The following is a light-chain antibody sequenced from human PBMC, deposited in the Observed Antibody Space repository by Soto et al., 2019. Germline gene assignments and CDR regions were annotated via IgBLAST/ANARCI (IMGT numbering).Light chain of an antibody. CDR1: SSNIGAGYD. V-gene: IGLV1-40*01. CDR2: GNS. CDR3: QSYDSSLSARV. J-gene: IGLJ3*02. Sequence: QAVVTQPPSVSGAPGQSVTLSCTGSSSNIGAGYDVPWYQQLPGTAPKLLIYGNSNRPSGVPDRFSGSKSGTSASLAITGLQAEDEADYYCQSYDSSLSARVFGGGTKLTVL.